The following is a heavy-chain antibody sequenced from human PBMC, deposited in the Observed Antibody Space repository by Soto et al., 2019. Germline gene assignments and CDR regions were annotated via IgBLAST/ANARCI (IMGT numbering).Heavy chain of an antibody. CDR1: GFTFSIYA. CDR2: IGGGGGST. V-gene: IGHV3-23*01. Sequence: GGSLRLSCAASGFTFSIYAMTWVRQAPGKGLEWVSSIGGGGGSTYYADSVKGRFTISRDNSKNTLYLQMNSLRADETAVYYCAKVRPAFDMWSQGTMVTVSS. CDR3: AKVRPAFDM. J-gene: IGHJ3*02.